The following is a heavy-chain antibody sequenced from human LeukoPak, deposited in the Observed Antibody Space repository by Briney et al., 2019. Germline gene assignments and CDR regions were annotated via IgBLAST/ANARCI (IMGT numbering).Heavy chain of an antibody. D-gene: IGHD4-23*01. CDR3: ARANYGGNLGDY. CDR1: GYTFTGYY. Sequence: GASVKVSCKASGYTFTGYYMHWVRQAPGQGLEWMGWINPNSGGTNYAQKFQGRVTMTRDTSISTAYMELSGLRSDDTAVYYCARANYGGNLGDYWGQGTLVTVSS. CDR2: INPNSGGT. V-gene: IGHV1-2*02. J-gene: IGHJ4*02.